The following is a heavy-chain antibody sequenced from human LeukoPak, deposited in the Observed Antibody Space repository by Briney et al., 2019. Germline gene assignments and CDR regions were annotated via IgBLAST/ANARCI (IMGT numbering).Heavy chain of an antibody. Sequence: PSQTLSLTCSVSGDSIIGYYWGWIRQPPGKGLEWIGNIYYTGNTYYNSSLKSRVTISLDTSKNQFSLKVISMTAADTAAYYCTKSDGYGLIRICGRGTMVTVSS. CDR3: TKSDGYGLIRI. D-gene: IGHD3-10*01. CDR1: GDSIIGYY. J-gene: IGHJ3*02. V-gene: IGHV4-39*07. CDR2: IYYTGNT.